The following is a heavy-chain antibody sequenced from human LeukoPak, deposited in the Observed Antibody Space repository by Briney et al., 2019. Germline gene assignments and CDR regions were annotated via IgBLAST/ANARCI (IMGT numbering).Heavy chain of an antibody. J-gene: IGHJ3*02. CDR2: ISGSGGST. CDR3: ARVFRIAVAGTDAFDI. V-gene: IGHV3-23*01. D-gene: IGHD6-19*01. CDR1: GFTFSTYA. Sequence: GGSLRLSCAASGFTFSTYAMSWVRQAPGKGLEWVSAISGSGGSTYYADSVKGRFTISRDNAKNTLYLQMNSLRAEDTAVYYCARVFRIAVAGTDAFDIWGQGTMVTVSS.